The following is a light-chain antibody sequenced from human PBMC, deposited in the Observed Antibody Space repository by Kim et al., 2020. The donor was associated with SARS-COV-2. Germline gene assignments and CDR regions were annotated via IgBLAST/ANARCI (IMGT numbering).Light chain of an antibody. CDR2: DES. Sequence: APGKTARITCGGNNIGRKSVHWYQQKPGQAPVLVVYDESDRPSGIPERFSGSNSGNTATLTISRVEAGDEADYYCQVWDSSSDHVVFGGGTQLTVL. CDR3: QVWDSSSDHVV. V-gene: IGLV3-21*03. CDR1: NIGRKS. J-gene: IGLJ2*01.